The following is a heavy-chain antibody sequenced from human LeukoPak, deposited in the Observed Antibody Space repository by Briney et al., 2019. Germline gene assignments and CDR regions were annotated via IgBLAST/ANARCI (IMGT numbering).Heavy chain of an antibody. V-gene: IGHV3-20*04. Sequence: GGSLRLSCAASGFTFDEYGMSSVRQAPGKGLQLVSVIRNGGSTGDDASVKGRFTISRDNAKNSLYLQMNSLRAEDTALYYCARYVRKLYGVGGDYYFYMDVWGKGTTVTVSS. D-gene: IGHD3-16*01. J-gene: IGHJ6*03. CDR1: GFTFDEYG. CDR3: ARYVRKLYGVGGDYYFYMDV. CDR2: IRNGGST.